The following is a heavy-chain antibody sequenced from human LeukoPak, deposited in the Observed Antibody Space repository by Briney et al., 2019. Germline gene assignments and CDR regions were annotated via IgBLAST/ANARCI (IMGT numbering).Heavy chain of an antibody. CDR2: ITSSRSAT. Sequence: GGSLRLSCAASGFTFSDYTMNWIRQAPGKGLEWVSYITSSRSATYYADSVKGRFTISRDNGKNSLYLQMHSLRAADTAVYYCARIYTGSYGPYYFMDVWGKGTTVTVSS. V-gene: IGHV3-48*01. D-gene: IGHD1-26*01. CDR3: ARIYTGSYGPYYFMDV. CDR1: GFTFSDYT. J-gene: IGHJ6*03.